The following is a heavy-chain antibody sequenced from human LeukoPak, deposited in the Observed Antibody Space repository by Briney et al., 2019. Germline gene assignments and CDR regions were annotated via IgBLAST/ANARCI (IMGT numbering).Heavy chain of an antibody. CDR1: GGSISNYY. CDR3: ARELKGLRKEAGYYFDY. CDR2: IYASGGT. D-gene: IGHD5-12*01. V-gene: IGHV4-59*01. J-gene: IGHJ4*02. Sequence: SETLSLTCTVSGGSISNYYWSWIRQPPGKGLEWIGYIYASGGTNYNPSLKSRVTISVDTSKNQFSLKLSSVTAADTAVYYCARELKGLRKEAGYYFDYWGQGTLVTVSS.